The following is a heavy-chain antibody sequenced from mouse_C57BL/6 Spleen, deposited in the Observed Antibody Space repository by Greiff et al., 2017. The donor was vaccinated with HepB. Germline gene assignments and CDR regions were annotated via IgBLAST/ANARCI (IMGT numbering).Heavy chain of an antibody. D-gene: IGHD2-1*01. Sequence: VQLQQSGPELVKPGASVKISCKASGYTFTDYYMNWVKQSHGKSLEWIGDINPNNGGTSYNQKFKGKATLTVAKSSSTAYMELRSLTSADSAVYYCASYGNYEYFDVWGTGTTVTVSS. CDR2: INPNNGGT. J-gene: IGHJ1*03. V-gene: IGHV1-26*01. CDR1: GYTFTDYY. CDR3: ASYGNYEYFDV.